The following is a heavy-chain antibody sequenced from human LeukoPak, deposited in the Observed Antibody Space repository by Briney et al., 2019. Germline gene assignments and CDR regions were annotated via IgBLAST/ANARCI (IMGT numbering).Heavy chain of an antibody. Sequence: ASVKVSCKASGYTFTSYAMNWVRQAPGQGLEWMGWINPNTGNPTYAQGFTGRFVFSLDTSVSTAYLQISSLKAEDTAVYYCARDLGLLWFGEDYYMDVWGKGTTVTVSS. CDR3: ARDLGLLWFGEDYYMDV. CDR2: INPNTGNP. D-gene: IGHD3-10*01. V-gene: IGHV7-4-1*02. J-gene: IGHJ6*03. CDR1: GYTFTSYA.